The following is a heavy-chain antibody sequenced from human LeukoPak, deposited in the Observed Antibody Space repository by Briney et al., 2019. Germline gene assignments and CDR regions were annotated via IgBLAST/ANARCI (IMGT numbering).Heavy chain of an antibody. CDR1: GGSNSAYY. D-gene: IGHD6-19*01. Sequence: PSETLSLTCSVSGGSNSAYYWSWIRQPPGEGLEWIGYINYTGSTNYNPPLKSRVTISIDMSKNQFTLKLTFVTAADTAIYYCARQQWRDNWFDPWGQGTLVTVSS. J-gene: IGHJ5*02. CDR3: ARQQWRDNWFDP. V-gene: IGHV4-59*01. CDR2: INYTGST.